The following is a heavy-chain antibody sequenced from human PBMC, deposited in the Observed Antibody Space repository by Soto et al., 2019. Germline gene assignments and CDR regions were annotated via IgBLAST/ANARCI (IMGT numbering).Heavy chain of an antibody. J-gene: IGHJ6*02. CDR1: GFAFNSHS. CDR3: ARAPLLSSRHVNSLYYYGMDV. V-gene: IGHV3-21*06. Sequence: EVQLVESGGGLVKPGGSLRLSCAASGFAFNSHSMTWVRQAPGKGLEWVSSISISSGYIYYADSVRGRFTISRDNSKNSLSLEINRLRVDDTAVYFCARAPLLSSRHVNSLYYYGMDVWGPGTTVTVAS. D-gene: IGHD3-16*02. CDR2: ISISSGYI.